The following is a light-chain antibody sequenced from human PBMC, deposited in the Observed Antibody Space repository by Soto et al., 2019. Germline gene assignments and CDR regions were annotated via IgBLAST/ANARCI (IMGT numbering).Light chain of an antibody. V-gene: IGKV1-6*01. Sequence: AIQMTQSPSSLCSSVGDRVTITCRASQVIKNELGWYHQKPGKAPKHLISAASSLESGVPSGFSGSGSGTNFTVTIISQQAEDLDTYYSLQYYDYPFTCGGGTKVDIK. CDR1: QVIKNE. J-gene: IGKJ4*01. CDR3: LQYYDYPFT. CDR2: AAS.